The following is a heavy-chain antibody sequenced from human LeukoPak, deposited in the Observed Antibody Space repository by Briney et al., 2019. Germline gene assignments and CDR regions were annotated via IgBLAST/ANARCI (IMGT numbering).Heavy chain of an antibody. J-gene: IGHJ6*02. V-gene: IGHV3-23*01. D-gene: IGHD5-24*01. Sequence: GGSLRLSCAASGFTFSSYAMSWVRQAPGKGLEWVSAISGSGGSTYYADSVKGRFIISRDNSKNTLYMQMNSLRAEDTAVYYCAKYEMLDYYYYGMDVWGQGTTVTVSS. CDR3: AKYEMLDYYYYGMDV. CDR2: ISGSGGST. CDR1: GFTFSSYA.